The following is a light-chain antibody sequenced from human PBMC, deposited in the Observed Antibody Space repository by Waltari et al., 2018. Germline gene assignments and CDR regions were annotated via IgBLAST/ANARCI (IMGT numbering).Light chain of an antibody. J-gene: IGKJ2*01. CDR1: QSISNY. V-gene: IGKV1-39*01. CDR3: QQSYSAPGHT. Sequence: DIQMTQSPSSLSASVGDRVTITCRASQSISNYLNWYQQKPGKAPTLLIYAASNLQSGVPSRFSGSGSGTDFTLTISSLQPEDSATYYCQQSYSAPGHTFGQGTKLEIK. CDR2: AAS.